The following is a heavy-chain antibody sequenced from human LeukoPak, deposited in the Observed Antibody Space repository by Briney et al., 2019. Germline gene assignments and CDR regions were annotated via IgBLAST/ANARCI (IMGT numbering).Heavy chain of an antibody. CDR2: IYSGGST. V-gene: IGHV3-53*01. J-gene: IGHJ4*02. Sequence: GGSLRLSCAASGFTVSSNYMSWVRQAPGKGLEWVSVIYSGGSTYYADSVKGRFTISRDNSKNTLYLQMNSLRAEDTAVYYCARDTLDWSLFDYWGQGTLVTVSS. D-gene: IGHD2-21*01. CDR1: GFTVSSNY. CDR3: ARDTLDWSLFDY.